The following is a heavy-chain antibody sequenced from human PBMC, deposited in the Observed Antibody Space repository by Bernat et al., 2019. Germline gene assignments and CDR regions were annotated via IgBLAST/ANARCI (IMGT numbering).Heavy chain of an antibody. Sequence: QVQLQESGPGLVKPSETLSLTCTVSGGSISNYYWSWIRQPPGKGLEWIGYIYYSGSTNYNPSLKSRVTISVDMSKSQFSLNLTSVTAADTAMYYCARQGSGQRLGLDYWGQGILVTVSS. D-gene: IGHD6-25*01. V-gene: IGHV4-59*08. CDR2: IYYSGST. CDR1: GGSISNYY. CDR3: ARQGSGQRLGLDY. J-gene: IGHJ4*02.